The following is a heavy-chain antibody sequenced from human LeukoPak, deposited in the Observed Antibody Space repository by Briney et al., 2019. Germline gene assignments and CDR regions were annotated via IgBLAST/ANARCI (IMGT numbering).Heavy chain of an antibody. CDR3: ARSTTVTTYSYYGMDV. J-gene: IGHJ6*02. CDR2: INPNSGNT. D-gene: IGHD4-11*01. V-gene: IGHV1-8*02. CDR1: GYTFTGYY. Sequence: GASVKVSCKASGYTFTGYYMHWVRQAPGQGLEWMGWINPNSGNTGYAQKFQGRVTMTRNASISTAYMELSSLRSEDTAVYYCARSTTVTTYSYYGMDVWGQGTTVTVSS.